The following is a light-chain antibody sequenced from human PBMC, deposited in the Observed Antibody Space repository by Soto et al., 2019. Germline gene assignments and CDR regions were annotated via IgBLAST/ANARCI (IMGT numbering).Light chain of an antibody. CDR2: RNN. V-gene: IGLV1-47*01. J-gene: IGLJ1*01. CDR1: SSNIGSNY. CDR3: AAWDDSLSGPV. Sequence: QSVLTQPPSASGTPGQRVTISCSGSSSNIGSNYVYWYQQLPGTAPKLLIYRNNQPPSGVPDRFSGSKSGTSASLAISGLRSEDEADYYCAAWDDSLSGPVFGTGTKLTVL.